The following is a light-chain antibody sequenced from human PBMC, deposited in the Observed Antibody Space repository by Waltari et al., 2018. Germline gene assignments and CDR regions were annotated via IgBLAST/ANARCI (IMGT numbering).Light chain of an antibody. V-gene: IGKV4-1*01. CDR1: QSVLKNSNNKNI. CDR3: QQYYSAPYT. Sequence: DIVMTQSPDSLAVSLGERATIKCKSSQSVLKNSNNKNILAWYQVKPGQAPKLLVYGTSTRESGVPDRFSGSGSGTDFSLTISSLQAEDVAVYYCQQYYSAPYTFGQGTKLEIK. CDR2: GTS. J-gene: IGKJ2*01.